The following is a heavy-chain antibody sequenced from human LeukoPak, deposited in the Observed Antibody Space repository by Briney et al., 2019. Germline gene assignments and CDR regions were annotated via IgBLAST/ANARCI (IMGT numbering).Heavy chain of an antibody. CDR3: ARPLRCSGNNCYMDNWFDP. J-gene: IGHJ5*02. CDR2: IYYSGYS. D-gene: IGHD2-2*02. Sequence: PSETLSLTCTVSGGSVSSGTYYWGWIRQPPGKGLEWIGYIYYSGYSNCNPSLKSRVSMSVDTSKNQFSLKLNSVTAAETAVYYCARPLRCSGNNCYMDNWFDPWGQGSLVTVSS. CDR1: GGSVSSGTYY. V-gene: IGHV4-61*01.